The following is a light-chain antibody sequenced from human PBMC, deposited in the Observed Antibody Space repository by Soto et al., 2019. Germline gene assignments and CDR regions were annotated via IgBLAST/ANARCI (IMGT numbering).Light chain of an antibody. CDR3: QPYGGSFI. CDR1: QSINSKS. J-gene: IGKJ3*01. Sequence: EIVLTQSPGTLSLSPGEGATVSCRVSQSINSKSLVWYQRKFGQAPRLLIYNTSSKATGSPDRFSGSGAGRELTLSISRLEPEDFGVYYCQPYGGSFIFGPGTKVDFK. CDR2: NTS. V-gene: IGKV3-20*01.